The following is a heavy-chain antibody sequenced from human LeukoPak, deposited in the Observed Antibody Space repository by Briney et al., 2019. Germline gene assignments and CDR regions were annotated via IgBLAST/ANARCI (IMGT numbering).Heavy chain of an antibody. Sequence: GASVKVSCKASGGTFSSYAISWVRQAPGQGLEWMGRIIPILGIANYAQKFQGRVTITADKSTSTAYMELSSLRSEDTAVYYCARVQEYSSSSGDYWGQGTLVTVS. V-gene: IGHV1-69*04. J-gene: IGHJ4*02. CDR1: GGTFSSYA. CDR2: IIPILGIA. CDR3: ARVQEYSSSSGDY. D-gene: IGHD6-6*01.